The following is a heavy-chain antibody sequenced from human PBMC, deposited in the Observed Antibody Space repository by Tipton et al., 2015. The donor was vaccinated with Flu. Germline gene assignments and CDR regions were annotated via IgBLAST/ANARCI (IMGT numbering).Heavy chain of an antibody. D-gene: IGHD1-1*01. CDR1: GFTFSNYW. CDR3: ARVYRSTSGTALDQ. V-gene: IGHV3-7*01. Sequence: SLRLSCAASGFTFSNYWMSWVRQAPGKGLEWVANIKQDGSEENYVDSVKGRFTISRDNAKNSLYLQMNSLRAEDTAMYYCARVYRSTSGTALDQWGQGTLVTVSS. J-gene: IGHJ4*02. CDR2: IKQDGSEE.